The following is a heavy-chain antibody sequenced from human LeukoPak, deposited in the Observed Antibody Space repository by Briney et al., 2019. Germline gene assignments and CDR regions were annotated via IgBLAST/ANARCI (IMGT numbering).Heavy chain of an antibody. J-gene: IGHJ4*02. D-gene: IGHD2-2*01. Sequence: ASVKVSCKASGGTFSSYAISWVRQARGQGLEWMGWIIPIFGTANYAQKFQGRVTITADESTSTAYMELNSLRSEDTAVYYCARAWGYCSSTSCPADYWGQGTLVTVSS. V-gene: IGHV1-69*13. CDR2: IIPIFGTA. CDR1: GGTFSSYA. CDR3: ARAWGYCSSTSCPADY.